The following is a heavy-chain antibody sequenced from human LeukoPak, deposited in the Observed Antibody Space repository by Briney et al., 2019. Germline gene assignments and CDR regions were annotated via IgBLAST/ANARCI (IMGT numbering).Heavy chain of an antibody. CDR1: GFIFTNYW. CDR2: IYPGDSDT. J-gene: IGHJ6*03. V-gene: IGHV5-51*01. Sequence: GESLKISCKGSGFIFTNYWIAWVRQMPGQGLEWMGIIYPGDSDTRYSPSFQGQVTISADKSISTAYLQWSSLKASDTAMYYCARQEGGYEPYYYYYYMDVWGKGTTVTVSS. D-gene: IGHD5-12*01. CDR3: ARQEGGYEPYYYYYYMDV.